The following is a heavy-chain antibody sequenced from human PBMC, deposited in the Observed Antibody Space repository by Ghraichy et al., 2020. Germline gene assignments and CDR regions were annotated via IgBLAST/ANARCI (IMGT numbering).Heavy chain of an antibody. CDR2: IFYSGST. J-gene: IGHJ4*02. V-gene: IGHV4-39*07. Sequence: SETLSLTCTVSDGSISSSSYYWGWIRQPPGKGLEWIGSIFYSGSTFYNPSLKSRVTISVDTSKTQFSLRLSSVTAADTAMYYCARLSMIPQYFDYWGQGTLVTVSS. CDR3: ARLSMIPQYFDY. CDR1: DGSISSSSYY. D-gene: IGHD3-16*01.